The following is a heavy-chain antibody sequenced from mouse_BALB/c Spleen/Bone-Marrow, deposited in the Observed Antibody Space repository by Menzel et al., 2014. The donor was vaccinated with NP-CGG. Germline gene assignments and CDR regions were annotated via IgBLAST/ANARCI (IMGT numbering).Heavy chain of an antibody. V-gene: IGHV1-12*01. CDR2: IYPGNGDT. J-gene: IGHJ2*01. CDR1: GYTFTSYN. Sequence: QVQLQQPGAELVKPGASMKMSCKASGYTFTSYNLHWIKQTPGQGLEWIGAIYPGNGDTSYNQRFKGKATLTTDKSSNTAYMQLSSLTSEDSAVYYCAREGRSHFDRWGQGSTLTVSS. CDR3: AREGRSHFDR.